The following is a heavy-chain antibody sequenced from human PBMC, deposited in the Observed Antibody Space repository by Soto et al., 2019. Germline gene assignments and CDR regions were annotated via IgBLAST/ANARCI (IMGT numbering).Heavy chain of an antibody. D-gene: IGHD5-12*01. Sequence: EVQLVESGGGLVQPGGSLRLSCRASGFTFSSYSMNWVRQAPGKGLEWVSYISSSSSTIYYADSMKGRFTISRDNAKNSLYLQMNSLRAEDTSVYYCARADSGYAHGYYYYGMDVWGQGTTVTVSS. J-gene: IGHJ6*02. CDR1: GFTFSSYS. CDR3: ARADSGYAHGYYYYGMDV. V-gene: IGHV3-48*01. CDR2: ISSSSSTI.